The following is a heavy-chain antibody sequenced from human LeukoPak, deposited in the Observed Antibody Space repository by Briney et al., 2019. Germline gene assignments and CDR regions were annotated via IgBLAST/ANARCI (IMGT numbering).Heavy chain of an antibody. CDR1: GFTFSSYS. Sequence: GGSLRLSCAASGFTFSSYSMNWVRQAPGKGLEWVSYISSSSTIYYADSVKGRFTISRDNAKNSLYLQMNSLRAEDTAVYYCARVEAGPYFDYWGQGTLVTVSS. CDR2: ISSSSTI. V-gene: IGHV3-48*01. CDR3: ARVEAGPYFDY. J-gene: IGHJ4*02.